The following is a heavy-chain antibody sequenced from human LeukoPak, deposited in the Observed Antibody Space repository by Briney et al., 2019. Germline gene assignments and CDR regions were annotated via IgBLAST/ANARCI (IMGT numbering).Heavy chain of an antibody. V-gene: IGHV4-31*01. CDR2: IYYSGST. J-gene: IGHJ5*01. Sequence: NSSETLSLTCTVSGDSISSGGYYWPWIRQHPGKGLEWIEHIYYSGSTYYNPSLKSHFSISVDTSKNQFSLKLNSVTAADTAVYYCARDRDGYNLDSWGQGTLVTVSS. CDR3: ARDRDGYNLDS. D-gene: IGHD5-24*01. CDR1: GDSISSGGYY.